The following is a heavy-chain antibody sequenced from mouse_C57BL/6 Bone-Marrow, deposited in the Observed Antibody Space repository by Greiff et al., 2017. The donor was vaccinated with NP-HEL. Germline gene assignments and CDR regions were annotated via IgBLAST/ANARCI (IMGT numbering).Heavy chain of an antibody. CDR2: INPNNGGT. Sequence: EVKLVESGPELVKPGASVKIPCKASGYTFTDYNMDWVKQSHGKSLEWIGDINPNNGGTIYNQKFKGKATLTVDKSSSTAYMELRSLTSEDTAVYYCARGLYYYGSRSFDYWGQGTTLTVSS. J-gene: IGHJ2*01. CDR1: GYTFTDYN. V-gene: IGHV1-18*01. CDR3: ARGLYYYGSRSFDY. D-gene: IGHD1-1*01.